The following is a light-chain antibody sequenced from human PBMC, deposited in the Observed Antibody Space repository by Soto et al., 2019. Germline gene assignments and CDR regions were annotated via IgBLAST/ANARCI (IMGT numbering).Light chain of an antibody. CDR3: SSYTSSSTYV. Sequence: QSALTQPASVSGSPGQSITISCTGTSSDVGGYNYVSWYQQHPGKAPKLMIYDVSNRPSGVSNRFSGSKSGNTGSLTISGLQAEDEADYYCSSYTSSSTYVFRTGTKLTVL. CDR2: DVS. V-gene: IGLV2-14*01. J-gene: IGLJ1*01. CDR1: SSDVGGYNY.